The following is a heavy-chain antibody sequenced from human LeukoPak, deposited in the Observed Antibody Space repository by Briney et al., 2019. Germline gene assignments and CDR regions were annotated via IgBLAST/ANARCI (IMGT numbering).Heavy chain of an antibody. Sequence: PSETLSLTCAVSGGSISSSNWWSWVRQPPGKGLEWIGSIYDSGSTYYNPSLKSRVTISVDTSKNQFSLKLNSVTAADTAVYYCARHYGPWGQGTLVTVSS. V-gene: IGHV4-39*01. CDR1: GGSISSSNW. D-gene: IGHD3-10*01. CDR3: ARHYGP. J-gene: IGHJ5*02. CDR2: IYDSGST.